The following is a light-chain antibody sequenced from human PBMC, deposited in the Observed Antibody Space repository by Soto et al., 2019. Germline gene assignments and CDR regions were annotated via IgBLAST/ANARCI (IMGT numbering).Light chain of an antibody. Sequence: SPPSLPVPLEGPASLASRSIRSSRHIIDTNYLNWYLQKPGQSPHPLTFLGSNRVSGVPDRFSGSGAGTDFTLKISRVEAEDVGVYYCMQALQTPTFGGGTKVEIK. CDR1: RSSRHIIDTNY. V-gene: IGKV2-28*01. J-gene: IGKJ4*01. CDR3: MQALQTPT. CDR2: LGS.